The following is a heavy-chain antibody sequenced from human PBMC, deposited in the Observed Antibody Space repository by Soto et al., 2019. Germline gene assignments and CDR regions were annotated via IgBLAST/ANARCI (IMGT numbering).Heavy chain of an antibody. CDR1: GGSISSYY. CDR2: IYYSGST. CDR3: ARLWGGFWSGYSNYYYYMDV. J-gene: IGHJ6*03. V-gene: IGHV4-59*08. D-gene: IGHD3-3*01. Sequence: PSETLSLTCTVSGGSISSYYWSWIRQPPGKGLEWIGYIYYSGSTNYNPSLKSRVTISVDTSKNQFSLKLSSVTAADTAVYYCARLWGGFWSGYSNYYYYMDVWGKGTTVTFPS.